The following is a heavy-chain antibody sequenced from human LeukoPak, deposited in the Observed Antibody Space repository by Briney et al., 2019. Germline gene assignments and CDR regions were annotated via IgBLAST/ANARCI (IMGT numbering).Heavy chain of an antibody. V-gene: IGHV1-2*02. CDR2: INPNSGGT. CDR3: ARELSRRYSSSWYLGY. J-gene: IGHJ4*02. Sequence: ASVKVPCKASGYTFTGYYMHWVRQAPGQGLEWMGWINPNSGGTNYAQKFQGRVTMTRDTSISTAYMELSRLRSDDTAVYYCARELSRRYSSSWYLGYWGQGTLVTVSS. D-gene: IGHD6-13*01. CDR1: GYTFTGYY.